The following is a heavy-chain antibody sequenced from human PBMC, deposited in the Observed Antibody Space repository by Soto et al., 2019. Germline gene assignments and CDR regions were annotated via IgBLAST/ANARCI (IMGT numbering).Heavy chain of an antibody. D-gene: IGHD2-2*01. CDR3: ARHCSSTSCYSFYYYYGMDV. Sequence: GESLKISCKGSGDSFISYWISWVRQMPGKGLEWMGRIDPSDSYTNYSPSFQGHVTISADKSISTAYLQWSSLKASDTAMYYCARHCSSTSCYSFYYYYGMDVWGQGTTVTVSS. CDR2: IDPSDSYT. CDR1: GDSFISYW. V-gene: IGHV5-10-1*01. J-gene: IGHJ6*02.